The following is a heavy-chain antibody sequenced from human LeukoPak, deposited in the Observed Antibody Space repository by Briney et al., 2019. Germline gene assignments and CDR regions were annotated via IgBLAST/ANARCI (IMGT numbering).Heavy chain of an antibody. Sequence: GGSLRLSCAASGFTFSSYAMSWVRQAPGKGLEWVSAISGSGGSTYYADSVKGRFTISRDNSKNTLYLQVSSLRVEDTAVYYCAKALDIYGGTGFDYWGQGTLVTVSS. V-gene: IGHV3-23*01. D-gene: IGHD3-3*02. CDR1: GFTFSSYA. CDR3: AKALDIYGGTGFDY. J-gene: IGHJ4*02. CDR2: ISGSGGST.